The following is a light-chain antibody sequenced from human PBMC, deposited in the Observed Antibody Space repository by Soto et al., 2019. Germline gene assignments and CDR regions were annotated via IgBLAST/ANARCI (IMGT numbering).Light chain of an antibody. CDR3: HHYDDSPPIP. CDR2: GAS. CDR1: QSVSNRY. V-gene: IGKV3-20*01. Sequence: EIVLTQSPGTLSLSPGERATLSCRASQSVSNRYLAWYQQKPGPAPRLLIYGASSRATAIPDRFSGSGSGTDFTLTISRLEPEDFAMYYCHHYDDSPPIPFGQGTRLEIK. J-gene: IGKJ5*01.